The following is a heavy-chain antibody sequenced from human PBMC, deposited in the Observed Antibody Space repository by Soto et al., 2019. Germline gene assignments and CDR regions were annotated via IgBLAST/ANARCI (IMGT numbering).Heavy chain of an antibody. CDR1: GFTFSSYA. Sequence: GGSLRLSCAASGFTFSSYAMHWVRQAPGKGLEWVAVISYDGSNKYYADSVKGRFTISRDNSKNTLYLQMNSLRAEDTAVYYCARGLRYSGYYYYGMDVWGQGTTVTVSS. J-gene: IGHJ6*02. V-gene: IGHV3-30-3*01. D-gene: IGHD3-9*01. CDR3: ARGLRYSGYYYYGMDV. CDR2: ISYDGSNK.